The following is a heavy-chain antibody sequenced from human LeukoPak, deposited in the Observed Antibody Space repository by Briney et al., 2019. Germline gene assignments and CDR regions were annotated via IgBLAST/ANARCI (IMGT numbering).Heavy chain of an antibody. CDR3: ARHRGKTNHFDY. Sequence: ASVTVSCKASGGTFSSYAISWVRQAPGQGLERMGGIIPIFGTANYAQKFQGRVTITADESTSTAYMELSSLRSEDTAVYYCARHRGKTNHFDYWGQGTLVTVSS. J-gene: IGHJ4*02. V-gene: IGHV1-69*13. CDR1: GGTFSSYA. CDR2: IIPIFGTA. D-gene: IGHD1-14*01.